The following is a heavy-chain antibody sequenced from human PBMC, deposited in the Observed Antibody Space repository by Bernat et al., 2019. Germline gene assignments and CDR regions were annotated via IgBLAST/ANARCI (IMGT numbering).Heavy chain of an antibody. Sequence: EVQVLESGGGLIQPGGSLRLSCVASGFTLGNYVMSWVRQPPGKGLEWVSSISISGGSTYYADSVKGRFTLSRDNSKNTLALQIKSLRLEDTAVYYCADAVTFSFGMGVWGQGTTVTVS. CDR1: GFTLGNYV. CDR2: ISISGGST. D-gene: IGHD2/OR15-2a*01. J-gene: IGHJ6*02. CDR3: ADAVTFSFGMGV. V-gene: IGHV3-23*01.